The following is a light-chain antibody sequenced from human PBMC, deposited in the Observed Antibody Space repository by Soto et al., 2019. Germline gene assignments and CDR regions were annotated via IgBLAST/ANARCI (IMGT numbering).Light chain of an antibody. J-gene: IGKJ1*01. Sequence: DIKLTQSPSSLSASVGDRVTITCRASQSISNWLAWYQQKPGTAPRLLIYHASTWATGIPSRFSGSGSGTEFTLTISSLQPDDFASCYCQRYMSYLFGQGTKVDIK. CDR2: HAS. V-gene: IGKV1-5*01. CDR3: QRYMSYL. CDR1: QSISNW.